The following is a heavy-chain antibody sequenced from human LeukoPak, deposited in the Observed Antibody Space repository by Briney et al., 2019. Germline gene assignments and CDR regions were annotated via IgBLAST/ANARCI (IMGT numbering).Heavy chain of an antibody. Sequence: SETLSLTCAVYGGSFSGYYWSWIRQPPGKGLEWIGEINHSGSTNYNPSLKSRVTISVDTSKNQFSLKLSSVTAADTAVYYCARRGGYCSGGSCYFPKYYFDYWGQGTLVTVSS. J-gene: IGHJ4*02. CDR3: ARRGGYCSGGSCYFPKYYFDY. D-gene: IGHD2-15*01. CDR2: INHSGST. CDR1: GGSFSGYY. V-gene: IGHV4-34*01.